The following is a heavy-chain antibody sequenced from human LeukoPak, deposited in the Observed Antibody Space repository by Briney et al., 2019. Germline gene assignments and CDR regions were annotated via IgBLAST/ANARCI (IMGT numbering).Heavy chain of an antibody. CDR1: GFTFSSYG. D-gene: IGHD2-2*01. Sequence: GGSLRLSCAASGFTFSSYGMHWVRQAPGKGLEWVAVISYDGSNKDYADSVKGRFTISRDNSKYTLYLQMNSLRAEDTAVYYCAKSRLRYCSSTSCYESDYWGQGTLVTVSS. V-gene: IGHV3-30*18. CDR2: ISYDGSNK. J-gene: IGHJ4*02. CDR3: AKSRLRYCSSTSCYESDY.